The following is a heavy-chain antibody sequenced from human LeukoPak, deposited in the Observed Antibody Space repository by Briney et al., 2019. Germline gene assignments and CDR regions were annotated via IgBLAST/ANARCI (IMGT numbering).Heavy chain of an antibody. CDR3: ARGVYIAAAQYGD. V-gene: IGHV4-59*01. D-gene: IGHD6-13*01. CDR1: GGSICGYY. Sequence: PSETLSLTCTVSGGSICGYYWSWIRQPPGKGLEWSGYIYYSGTTNNNPSLKSRVTISVDTAKNQFSLKLSSVTAADTAVYYCARGVYIAAAQYGDWGQGTLVTVSS. J-gene: IGHJ4*02. CDR2: IYYSGTT.